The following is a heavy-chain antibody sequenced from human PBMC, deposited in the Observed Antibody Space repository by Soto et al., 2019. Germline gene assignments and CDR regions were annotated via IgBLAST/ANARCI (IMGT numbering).Heavy chain of an antibody. J-gene: IGHJ4*02. Sequence: PSETLSLTCAVYDGSFSGYYWSWIRQPPGKGLEWIGEINHSGSTNYNPSLKSRVTISVDTSKNQFSLKLSSVTAADTAVYYCARGGSGYYYENYFDYWGQGTLVTVSS. V-gene: IGHV4-34*01. CDR2: INHSGST. CDR3: ARGGSGYYYENYFDY. D-gene: IGHD3-22*01. CDR1: DGSFSGYY.